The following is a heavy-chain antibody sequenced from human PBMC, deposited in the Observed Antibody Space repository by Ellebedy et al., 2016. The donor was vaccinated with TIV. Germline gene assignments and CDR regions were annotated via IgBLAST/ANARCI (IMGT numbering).Heavy chain of an antibody. D-gene: IGHD6-19*01. CDR3: ARDLPEQWLDRGAFDI. J-gene: IGHJ3*02. V-gene: IGHV1-18*01. CDR2: ISAYNGNT. CDR1: GYTFTSYG. Sequence: ASVKVSCXASGYTFTSYGISWVRQAPGQGLEWMGWISAYNGNTNYAQKLQGRVTMTTDTSTSTAYMELRSLRSDDTAVYYCARDLPEQWLDRGAFDIWGQGTMVTVSS.